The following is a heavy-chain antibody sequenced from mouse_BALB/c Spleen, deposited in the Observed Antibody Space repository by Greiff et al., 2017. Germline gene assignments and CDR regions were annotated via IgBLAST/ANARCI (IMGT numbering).Heavy chain of an antibody. CDR3: ARPAYYRYDGFAY. J-gene: IGHJ3*01. D-gene: IGHD2-14*01. Sequence: DVKLQESGPGLVKPSQSLSLTCSVTGYSITSGYYWNWIRQFPGNKLEWMGYISYDGSNNYNPSLKNRISITRDTSKNQFFLKLNSVTTEDTATYYCARPAYYRYDGFAYWGQGTLVTVSA. V-gene: IGHV3-6*02. CDR2: ISYDGSN. CDR1: GYSITSGYY.